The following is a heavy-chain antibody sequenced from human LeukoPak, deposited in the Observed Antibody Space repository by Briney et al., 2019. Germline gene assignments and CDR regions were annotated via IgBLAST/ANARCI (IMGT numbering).Heavy chain of an antibody. D-gene: IGHD3-22*01. CDR3: ARDLRDSSGSSDY. Sequence: GGSLRLSCAASGFTLSSYWMHWVRQAPGKGLEWVAVISYDGSNKYYADSVKGRFTLSRDNSKHTLYLQMNSLRAENTPVYYCARDLRDSSGSSDYWGQGTLVTVSS. CDR1: GFTLSSYW. J-gene: IGHJ4*02. CDR2: ISYDGSNK. V-gene: IGHV3-30*03.